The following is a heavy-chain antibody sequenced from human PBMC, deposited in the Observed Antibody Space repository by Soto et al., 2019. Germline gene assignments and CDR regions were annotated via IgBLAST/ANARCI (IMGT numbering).Heavy chain of an antibody. Sequence: SQTVSLTYAVYGGSFSGYWWSWIRQTPGKGXXXXXXXXXSGHTNKNPSLKSRVNLSVDTSKNQFSLKLSSVTAADTAVYYCARVKIRKYYYDSSGYYYNPLKPAYFDYWGQGTLVTVSS. J-gene: IGHJ4*02. V-gene: IGHV4-34*01. CDR3: ARVKIRKYYYDSSGYYYNPLKPAYFDY. D-gene: IGHD3-22*01. CDR2: XXXSGHT. CDR1: GGSFSGYW.